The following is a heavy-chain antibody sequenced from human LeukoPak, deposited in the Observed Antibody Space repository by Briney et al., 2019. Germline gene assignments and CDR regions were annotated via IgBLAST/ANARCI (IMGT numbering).Heavy chain of an antibody. J-gene: IGHJ4*02. D-gene: IGHD6-19*01. V-gene: IGHV3-23*01. CDR2: ISGSGGST. Sequence: GGSLRLSCAASGFTFSSYAMSWVRQAPGKGLEWVSAISGSGGSTYYADSVKGRFTISRDNSKDTLYLQMNSLRAEDTAVYYCAKGTVAGPYYFDYWGQGTLVTVSS. CDR3: AKGTVAGPYYFDY. CDR1: GFTFSSYA.